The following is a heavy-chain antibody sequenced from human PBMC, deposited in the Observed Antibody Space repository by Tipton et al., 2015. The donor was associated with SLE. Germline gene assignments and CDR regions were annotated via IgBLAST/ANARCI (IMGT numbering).Heavy chain of an antibody. Sequence: GSLRLSCTVSGGSISSYYWSWIRQPPGKGLEWIGYIYYSGSTNYNPSLKSRVTISVDTSKNQFSLKLSSVTAADTAVYYCARSRDSSSYYYYYMDVWGKGTTVTVSS. CDR1: GGSISSYY. J-gene: IGHJ6*03. CDR2: IYYSGST. CDR3: ARSRDSSSYYYYYMDV. D-gene: IGHD6-13*01. V-gene: IGHV4-59*01.